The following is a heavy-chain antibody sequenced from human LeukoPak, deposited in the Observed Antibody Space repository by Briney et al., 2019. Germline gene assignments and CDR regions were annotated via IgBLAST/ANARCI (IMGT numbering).Heavy chain of an antibody. CDR1: GGSIGSYY. D-gene: IGHD1-26*01. J-gene: IGHJ4*02. CDR3: ARSGGSGFQLDS. V-gene: IGHV4-4*07. Sequence: SDTLSLTCTVSGGSIGSYYWSWIRQPAGKGREWIGRSYTTGSTNYNPSLKSRVTMSLDTSKNQLSLNLSSVTAADTAVYYCARSGGSGFQLDSWGQGTLVTVSS. CDR2: SYTTGST.